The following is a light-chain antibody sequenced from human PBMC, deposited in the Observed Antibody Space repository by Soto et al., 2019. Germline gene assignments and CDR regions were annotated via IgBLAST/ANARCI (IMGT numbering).Light chain of an antibody. CDR1: QSISSY. CDR3: QQSYSTPRT. Sequence: DLQMTQSPSSLSTSVGDRVTITCRASQSISSYLNWYQQKPGKAPKLLIYAASVLQSGVPSRFSGRGSGTDFTLNISSLQPEDFATYYCQQSYSTPRTFGQGTKLEIK. CDR2: AAS. J-gene: IGKJ2*01. V-gene: IGKV1-39*01.